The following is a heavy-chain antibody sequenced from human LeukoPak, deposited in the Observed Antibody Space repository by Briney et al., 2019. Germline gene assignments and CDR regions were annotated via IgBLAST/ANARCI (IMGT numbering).Heavy chain of an antibody. J-gene: IGHJ6*02. Sequence: GASLRLSSAASGFTFSSYAMSWVRQAPGKGLEWVSAISGSGGSTYYADSVKGRFTISRDNSKNTLYLQMNSLRAEDTAVYYCAKVGDFWSGLAYNYYYGMDVWGQGTTVTVSS. CDR3: AKVGDFWSGLAYNYYYGMDV. CDR1: GFTFSSYA. CDR2: ISGSGGST. V-gene: IGHV3-23*01. D-gene: IGHD3-3*01.